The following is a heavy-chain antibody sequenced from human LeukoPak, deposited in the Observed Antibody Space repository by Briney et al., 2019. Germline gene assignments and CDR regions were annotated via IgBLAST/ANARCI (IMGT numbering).Heavy chain of an antibody. CDR3: ARASSGVVEYYYYGMDV. V-gene: IGHV1-69*04. Sequence: GASVKVSCKASGGTFSSYAISWGRQAPGQGLEWMGRIIPILGIANYAQKFQGRVTITADKSTSTAYMELSSLRSEDTAVYYCARASSGVVEYYYYGMDVWGQGTTVTVSS. CDR2: IIPILGIA. J-gene: IGHJ6*02. D-gene: IGHD3-22*01. CDR1: GGTFSSYA.